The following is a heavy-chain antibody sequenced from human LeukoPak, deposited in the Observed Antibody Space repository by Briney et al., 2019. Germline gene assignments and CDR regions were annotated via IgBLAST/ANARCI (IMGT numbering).Heavy chain of an antibody. J-gene: IGHJ4*02. CDR1: GFTLSRHG. V-gene: IGHV3-30*03. Sequence: GGSLRLSCAPSGFTLSRHGMHWVRQAPGKGLEWVAIISNDGSRKYYAHSVEGRFTISRDDSKNTLYLQMDSLRAEDTAVYYCARDRAWNYFDYWGQGTLVTVSS. CDR2: ISNDGSRK. CDR3: ARDRAWNYFDY. D-gene: IGHD3-3*01.